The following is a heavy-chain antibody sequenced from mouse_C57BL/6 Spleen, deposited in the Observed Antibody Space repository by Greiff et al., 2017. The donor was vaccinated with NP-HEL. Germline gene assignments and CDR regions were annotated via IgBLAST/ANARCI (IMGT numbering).Heavy chain of an antibody. J-gene: IGHJ3*01. D-gene: IGHD2-1*01. CDR1: GYTFTDYY. CDR2: INPNNGGT. Sequence: VQLQQSGPELVKPGASVKISCKASGYTFTDYYMNWVKQSHGKSLEWIGDINPNNGGTSYNQKFKGKATLTVDKSSSTAYMELRSLTSEDSAVYYCARGEKKYGNYGPWFAYWGQGTPVTVSA. CDR3: ARGEKKYGNYGPWFAY. V-gene: IGHV1-26*01.